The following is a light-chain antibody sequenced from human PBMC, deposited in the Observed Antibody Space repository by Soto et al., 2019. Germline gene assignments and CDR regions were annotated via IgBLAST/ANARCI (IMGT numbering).Light chain of an antibody. CDR1: QSVSSSY. J-gene: IGKJ3*01. Sequence: EIVLTQSPGTLSLSPGERATLSCRASQSVSSSYLAWYQQKPGQAPRLLIYGASSRATGIPDRFSGSASGTDFTLTISSREPEDFAVYYCQQYGSSPLLTFGHGNNVDIK. CDR3: QQYGSSPLLT. CDR2: GAS. V-gene: IGKV3-20*01.